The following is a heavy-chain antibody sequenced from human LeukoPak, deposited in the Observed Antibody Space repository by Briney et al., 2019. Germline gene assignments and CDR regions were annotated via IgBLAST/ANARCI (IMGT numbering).Heavy chain of an antibody. V-gene: IGHV1-69*05. CDR1: GGTFSSYA. J-gene: IGHJ4*02. CDR3: ARDFGYCSSTSCYTLDY. Sequence: SVRVSCKASGGTFSSYAISWVRQAPGQGLEWMGGIIPIFGTANYAQKFQGRVTITTDESTSTAYMELSSLRSEDTAVYYCARDFGYCSSTSCYTLDYWGQGTLVTVSS. CDR2: IIPIFGTA. D-gene: IGHD2-2*02.